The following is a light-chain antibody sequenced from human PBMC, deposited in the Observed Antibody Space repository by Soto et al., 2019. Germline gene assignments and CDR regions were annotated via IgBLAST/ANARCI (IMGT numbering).Light chain of an antibody. CDR3: QHYRTT. CDR2: GAS. J-gene: IGKJ4*01. V-gene: IGKV3-20*01. CDR1: QSVSSSY. Sequence: EIVLTQSPGTLSLSPGERATLSCRASQSVSSSYLAWYQQKPGQAPRQLIYGASSRATGIPDRFSGSGSGTDFTLTITRLEAEDFAVYYCQHYRTTFGGGT.